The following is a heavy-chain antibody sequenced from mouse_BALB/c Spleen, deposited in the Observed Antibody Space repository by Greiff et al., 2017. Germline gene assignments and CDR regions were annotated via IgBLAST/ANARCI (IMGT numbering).Heavy chain of an antibody. J-gene: IGHJ2*01. CDR1: GYAFSSYW. D-gene: IGHD1-1*01. CDR3: ARFTTVVATPYYFDY. V-gene: IGHV1-80*01. CDR2: IYPGDGDT. Sequence: QVQLQQSGAELVRPGSSVKISCKASGYAFSSYWMNWVKQRPGQGLEWIGQIYPGDGDTNYNGKFKGKATLTADKSSSTAYMQLSSLTSEDSAVYFCARFTTVVATPYYFDYWGQGTTLTVSS.